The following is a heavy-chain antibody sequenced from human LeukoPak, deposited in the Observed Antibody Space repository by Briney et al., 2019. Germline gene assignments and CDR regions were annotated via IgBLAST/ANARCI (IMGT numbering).Heavy chain of an antibody. CDR3: ARHVAAAGPKWFDP. V-gene: IGHV4-59*08. Sequence: SETLSLTCTVSGGSISSYYWSWIRQPPGKGLEWIGYIYYSGSTNYNPSLKSRVTISVDTSKNQSSLKLSSVTAADTAVYYCARHVAAAGPKWFDPWGQGTLVTVSS. CDR1: GGSISSYY. D-gene: IGHD6-13*01. CDR2: IYYSGST. J-gene: IGHJ5*02.